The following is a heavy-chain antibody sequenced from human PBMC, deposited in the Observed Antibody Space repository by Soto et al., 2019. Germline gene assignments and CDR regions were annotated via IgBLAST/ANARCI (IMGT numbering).Heavy chain of an antibody. D-gene: IGHD3-3*01. CDR2: ISYDGNNK. J-gene: IGHJ4*02. CDR1: GFSFSSYA. V-gene: IGHV3-30-3*01. CDR3: ARDLLQFLEWLPYSVKNGFDY. Sequence: QVHLLESGGGVVQPGRSLRLSCAASGFSFSSYAMHWVRQAPGKGLEWVALISYDGNNKFYAESVKGRFTISRDNSRNTLYLQMNSLRVEDTAVYYCARDLLQFLEWLPYSVKNGFDYWGPGTLVSVSS.